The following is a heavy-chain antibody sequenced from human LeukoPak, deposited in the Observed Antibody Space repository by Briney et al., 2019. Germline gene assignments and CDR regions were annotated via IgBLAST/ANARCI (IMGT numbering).Heavy chain of an antibody. CDR3: ARKAPSFGVVKGAFDI. J-gene: IGHJ3*02. Sequence: KASETLSLTCAVYGGSFSGYYWSWIRQPPGKGLEWIGEINHSGSTNYNPSLKSRVTISVDTSKNQFSLKLSSVTAADTAVYYCARKAPSFGVVKGAFDIWGQGTMVTVSS. D-gene: IGHD3-3*01. V-gene: IGHV4-34*01. CDR2: INHSGST. CDR1: GGSFSGYY.